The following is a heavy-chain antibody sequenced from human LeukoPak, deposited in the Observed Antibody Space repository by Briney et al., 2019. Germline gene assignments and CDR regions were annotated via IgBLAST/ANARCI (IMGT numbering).Heavy chain of an antibody. V-gene: IGHV3-30-3*01. CDR1: GFTLSSYP. CDR3: ARGLSGTYSLDY. Sequence: GGSLRLSCAASGFTLSSYPMYWVRQAPGKGLEWVAIITSDGSNKFYADSVRGRFTISRDSFRNTLYLQMNSLIPEDTAVYYCARGLSGTYSLDYWGQGTLVTVSS. CDR2: ITSDGSNK. D-gene: IGHD3-3*01. J-gene: IGHJ4*02.